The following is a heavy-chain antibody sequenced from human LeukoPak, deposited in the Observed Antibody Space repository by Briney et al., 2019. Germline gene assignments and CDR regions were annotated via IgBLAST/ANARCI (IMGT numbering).Heavy chain of an antibody. J-gene: IGHJ6*03. D-gene: IGHD6-6*01. CDR2: MNPNSGNT. V-gene: IGHV1-8*03. CDR3: ARDSSSSEDYYYYYYMDV. Sequence: AASVKVSCKASGYTFTSYDINWVRQATGQGLEWMGWMNPNSGNTGYAQKFQGRVTITRNTSISTAYMELSSLRSEDTAVYYCARDSSSSEDYYYYYYMDVWGKGTTVTVSS. CDR1: GYTFTSYD.